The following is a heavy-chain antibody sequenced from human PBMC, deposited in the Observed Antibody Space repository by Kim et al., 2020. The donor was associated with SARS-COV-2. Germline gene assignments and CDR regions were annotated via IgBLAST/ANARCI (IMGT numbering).Heavy chain of an antibody. CDR2: ISRGGST. V-gene: IGHV3-53*01. J-gene: IGHJ6*02. CDR1: GFTVSSNY. D-gene: IGHD3-3*01. Sequence: GGSLRLSCAASGFTVSSNYMSWVRQAPGKGLEWVSVISRGGSTYYADSVKGRFTISRDNSKNTLYLQMNSLRAEDTAVYYCARVYGQITIFGVVIPPSYGMDVWGQGTTVTVSS. CDR3: ARVYGQITIFGVVIPPSYGMDV.